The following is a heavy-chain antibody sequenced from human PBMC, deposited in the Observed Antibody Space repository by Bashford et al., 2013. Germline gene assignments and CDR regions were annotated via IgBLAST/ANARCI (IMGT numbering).Heavy chain of an antibody. CDR1: GYSFTSYW. CDR3: ARKVIAARPGYCSGGSCNDAFDI. Sequence: GESLKISCKGSGYSFTSYWIGWVRQMPGKGLEWMGRIDPSDSYTNYSPSFQGHVTISADKSISTAYLQWSSLKASDTAMYYCARKVIAARPGYCSGGSCNDAFDIWGQGTMVTVSS. CDR2: IDPSDSYT. D-gene: IGHD2-15*01. V-gene: IGHV5-10-1*01. J-gene: IGHJ3*02.